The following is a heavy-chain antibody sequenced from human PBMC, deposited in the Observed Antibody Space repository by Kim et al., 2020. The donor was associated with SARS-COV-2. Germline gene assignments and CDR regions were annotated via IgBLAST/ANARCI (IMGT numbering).Heavy chain of an antibody. D-gene: IGHD1-1*01. Sequence: GSTYYADSVKGRFTISRDNSKNTLYLQMNSLRAEDTAVYYCARADLEAHYWGQGTLVTVSS. CDR3: ARADLEAHY. J-gene: IGHJ4*02. CDR2: GST. V-gene: IGHV3-66*01.